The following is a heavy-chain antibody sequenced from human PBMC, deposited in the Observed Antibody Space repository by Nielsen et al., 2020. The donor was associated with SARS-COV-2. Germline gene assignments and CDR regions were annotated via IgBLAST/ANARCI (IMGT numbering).Heavy chain of an antibody. CDR3: ASAHGFSRTHDY. D-gene: IGHD3-10*01. Sequence: SETLSLTCTVSGGSISSYYWSWIRQPPGKGLEWIGYIYYSGSTNYNPSLTSRVTMSVDTSKNQFSLKLNSVTAADTAVYYCASAHGFSRTHDYWGQGTLVTVSS. V-gene: IGHV4-59*08. J-gene: IGHJ4*02. CDR2: IYYSGST. CDR1: GGSISSYY.